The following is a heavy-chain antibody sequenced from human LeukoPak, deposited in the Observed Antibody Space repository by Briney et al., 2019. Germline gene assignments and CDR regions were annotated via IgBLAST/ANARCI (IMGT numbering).Heavy chain of an antibody. CDR3: VRDSSFGDYSTGFDY. J-gene: IGHJ4*02. D-gene: IGHD4-17*01. CDR2: SGSTI. Sequence: PGGSLRLSCAASGFIFSNYAMTWVRQAPGKGLEWVSSSGSTIDYADSVKGRFTISRDNSKNTLYLQMNRLRAEDTAVYYCVRDSSFGDYSTGFDYWGQGALVTVSS. V-gene: IGHV3-23*05. CDR1: GFIFSNYA.